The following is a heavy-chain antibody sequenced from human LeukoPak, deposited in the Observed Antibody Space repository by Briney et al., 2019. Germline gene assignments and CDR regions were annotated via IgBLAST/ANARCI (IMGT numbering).Heavy chain of an antibody. Sequence: GGSLRLSCAASGFTFDDYAMHWVRQAPGKGLEWVSSISSSSSYIYYADSMKGRFTISRDNARNSLYLQMNSLRAEDTAIYYCARERFHGSGAPRHDHWGQGTLVTVSS. CDR3: ARERFHGSGAPRHDH. CDR2: ISSSSSYI. D-gene: IGHD3-10*01. V-gene: IGHV3-21*01. J-gene: IGHJ4*02. CDR1: GFTFDDYA.